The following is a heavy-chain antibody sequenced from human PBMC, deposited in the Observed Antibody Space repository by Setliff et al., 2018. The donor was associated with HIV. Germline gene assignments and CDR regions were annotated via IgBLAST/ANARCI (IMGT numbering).Heavy chain of an antibody. Sequence: PGGSLRLSCAASGFSFSSYEMNWVRQAPGKGLEWVSYISSSGSSIYYADSVKGRFTISRDNAKNSLYLQMNSLRAEDTAVYFCARDFADAVVGVVSFFDSWGQGTLVTVSS. CDR3: ARDFADAVVGVVSFFDS. D-gene: IGHD3-3*01. CDR1: GFSFSSYE. V-gene: IGHV3-48*03. CDR2: ISSSGSSI. J-gene: IGHJ4*02.